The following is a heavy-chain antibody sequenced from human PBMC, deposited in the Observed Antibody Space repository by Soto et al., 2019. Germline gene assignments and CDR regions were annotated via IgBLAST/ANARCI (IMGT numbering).Heavy chain of an antibody. CDR1: GFTFSTYN. CDR3: ARDGDRGYDMDV. J-gene: IGHJ6*02. Sequence: EVQMVESGGGLVQPGGSLRLSCAGSGFTFSTYNMDWVRQAPGEGLEWISYITNTGETIYYADSVRGRFTISRDNAKNALFLQMNSLRDEDTAVYYCARDGDRGYDMDVWGQGTTVTVSS. CDR2: ITNTGETI. V-gene: IGHV3-48*02.